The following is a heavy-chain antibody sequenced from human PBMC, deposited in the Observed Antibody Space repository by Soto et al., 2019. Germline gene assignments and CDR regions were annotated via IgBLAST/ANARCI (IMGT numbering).Heavy chain of an antibody. CDR3: ALTTITRIRGEPPAH. J-gene: IGHJ4*02. CDR2: ITGSGGST. CDR1: GIIFSAFA. D-gene: IGHD3-10*01. Sequence: GSLRLSCTASGIIFSAFAMSWVRQAPGKGLEWVSGITGSGGSTYYADSVKGRFTISRDNSKSTLYLQINSLRAEDTAMYYCALTTITRIRGEPPAHWGQGTVVTVSS. V-gene: IGHV3-23*01.